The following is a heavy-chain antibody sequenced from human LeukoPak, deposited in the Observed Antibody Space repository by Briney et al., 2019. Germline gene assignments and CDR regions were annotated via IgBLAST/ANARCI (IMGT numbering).Heavy chain of an antibody. D-gene: IGHD6-6*01. Sequence: GRSLRLSCAASGFTFSSYAMHWVRQAPGKGLEWVAVISYDGSNKYYADSVKGRFTISRDNSKNTLYLQMNSLRAEDTAVYYCASLKSMAARPGHPYSPPDYWGQGTLVTVSS. J-gene: IGHJ4*02. CDR3: ASLKSMAARPGHPYSPPDY. CDR1: GFTFSSYA. V-gene: IGHV3-30-3*01. CDR2: ISYDGSNK.